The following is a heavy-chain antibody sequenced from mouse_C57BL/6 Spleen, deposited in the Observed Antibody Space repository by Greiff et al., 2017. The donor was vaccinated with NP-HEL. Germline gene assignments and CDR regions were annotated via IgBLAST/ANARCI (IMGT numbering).Heavy chain of an antibody. V-gene: IGHV7-3*01. Sequence: EVQLVESGGGLVQPGGSLSLSCAASGFTFTDYYMSWVRQPPGKALEWLGFIRNKANGYTTEYSASVKGRFTISRDNSQSILYLQMNALRAEDSATYYCARELRNYFDYWGQGTTLTVSS. D-gene: IGHD4-1*01. CDR3: ARELRNYFDY. J-gene: IGHJ2*01. CDR1: GFTFTDYY. CDR2: IRNKANGYTT.